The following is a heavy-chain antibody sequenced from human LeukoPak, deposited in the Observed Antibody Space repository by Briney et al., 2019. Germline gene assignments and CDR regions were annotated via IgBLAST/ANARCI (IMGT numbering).Heavy chain of an antibody. J-gene: IGHJ5*02. CDR2: ISYDGSNK. CDR1: GFTFSSYG. CDR3: ARSIAVAGA. V-gene: IGHV3-30*03. Sequence: GGSLRLSCAASGFTFSSYGMHWVRQAPGKGLEWVAVISYDGSNKYYADSVKGRFTISRDNSKNTLYLQMNSLRAEDTGVYYCARSIAVAGAWGQGTLVTVSS. D-gene: IGHD6-19*01.